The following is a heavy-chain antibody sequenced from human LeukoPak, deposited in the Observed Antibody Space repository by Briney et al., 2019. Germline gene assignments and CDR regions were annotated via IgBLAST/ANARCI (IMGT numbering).Heavy chain of an antibody. D-gene: IGHD3-22*01. Sequence: PGGSLRLSCAASGFTFSSYAMHWVRRAPGKGLEWVAVISYDGSNEYYADSVKGRFTISRDNSRNTLYLQMNNSLRAEDTAVYYCARDYYYDSGGYYSFDYWGQGTLVTVSS. J-gene: IGHJ4*02. V-gene: IGHV3-30*04. CDR2: ISYDGSNE. CDR3: ARDYYYDSGGYYSFDY. CDR1: GFTFSSYA.